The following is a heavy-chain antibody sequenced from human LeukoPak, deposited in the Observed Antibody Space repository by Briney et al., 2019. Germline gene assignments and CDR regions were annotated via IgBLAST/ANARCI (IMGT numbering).Heavy chain of an antibody. Sequence: GGSLRLSCAASGFTFSSYAMSWVRQAPGKGLEWVSATSGSGGSTYYADSVKGRFTISRDNSKNTLYLQMNSLRAEDTAVYYCAFSSGWAFDYWGQGTLVTVSS. D-gene: IGHD6-19*01. CDR2: TSGSGGST. CDR1: GFTFSSYA. J-gene: IGHJ4*02. V-gene: IGHV3-23*01. CDR3: AFSSGWAFDY.